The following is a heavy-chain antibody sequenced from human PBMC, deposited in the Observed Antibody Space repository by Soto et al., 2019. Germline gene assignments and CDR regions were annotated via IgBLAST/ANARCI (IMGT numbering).Heavy chain of an antibody. D-gene: IGHD6-13*01. CDR1: GFTFSSYS. Sequence: PGGSLRLSCAASGFTFSSYSMNWVRQAPGKGLEWVSSISSSSSYIYYADSVKGRFTISRDNAKNSLYLQMNSLRAEDTAVYYCARAAGYSSSWPRGYNWFDPWGQGTRVTAPQ. J-gene: IGHJ5*02. V-gene: IGHV3-21*01. CDR3: ARAAGYSSSWPRGYNWFDP. CDR2: ISSSSSYI.